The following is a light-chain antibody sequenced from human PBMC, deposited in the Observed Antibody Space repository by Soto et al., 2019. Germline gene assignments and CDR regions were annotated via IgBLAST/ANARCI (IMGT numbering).Light chain of an antibody. CDR3: QQRHMWPIT. CDR1: QSFRGL. Sequence: EVALTQSPVTLSLSLGERATLSCRASQSFRGLLAWYQQKPGQAPRLLIYDAYNRATGIPPRFSGSGSGTDFTLTISSLEPEDSAVYYCQQRHMWPITFGQGTRLEIK. J-gene: IGKJ5*01. CDR2: DAY. V-gene: IGKV3-11*01.